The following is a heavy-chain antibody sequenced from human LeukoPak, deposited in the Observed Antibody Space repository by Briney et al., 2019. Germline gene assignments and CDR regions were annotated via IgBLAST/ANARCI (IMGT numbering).Heavy chain of an antibody. CDR1: GGSISSYY. CDR2: IYYSGST. J-gene: IGHJ4*02. D-gene: IGHD5-12*01. CDR3: ARVGSRWLRSFDY. V-gene: IGHV4-59*12. Sequence: PSETLSLTCTVSGGSISSYYWSWIRQPPGKGLEWIGYIYYSGSTNYNPSLKSRVTISVDTSKNQFSLKLSSVTAADTAVYYCARVGSRWLRSFDYWGQGTLVTVSS.